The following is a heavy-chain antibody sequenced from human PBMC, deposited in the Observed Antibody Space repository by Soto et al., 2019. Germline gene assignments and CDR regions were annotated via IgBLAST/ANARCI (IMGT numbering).Heavy chain of an antibody. CDR3: ARDRVNGGYDSGWFDP. D-gene: IGHD5-12*01. J-gene: IGHJ5*02. Sequence: VQLVESGGGLVKPGGSLRLSCAASGFTFSSYSMNWVRQAPGKGLAWVSSISSSSSYIYYADSVKGRFTISRDNAKNSLYLQMNSLRAEDTAVYYCARDRVNGGYDSGWFDPWGQGTLVTVSS. CDR2: ISSSSSYI. V-gene: IGHV3-21*01. CDR1: GFTFSSYS.